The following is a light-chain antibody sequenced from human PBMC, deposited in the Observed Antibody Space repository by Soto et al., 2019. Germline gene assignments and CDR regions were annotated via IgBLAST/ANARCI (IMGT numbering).Light chain of an antibody. CDR1: QSVSSN. J-gene: IGKJ1*01. V-gene: IGKV3-15*01. CDR2: GAS. Sequence: EIVMTQSPATLSVSPGERATLSCGASQSVSSNLAWYQQKPGQAPRLLIYGASTRASGNPARFSGSGSGTEFTLTISSLQSEDFAVYYCQQYNDRQWTFGQGTKVEIK. CDR3: QQYNDRQWT.